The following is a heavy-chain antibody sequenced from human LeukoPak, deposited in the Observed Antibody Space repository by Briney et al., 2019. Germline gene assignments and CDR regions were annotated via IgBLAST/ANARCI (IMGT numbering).Heavy chain of an antibody. Sequence: GGSVRLSCAASGFTVSSNYMNGLRQAPGKGREGVAVIYGGGSKYYADSVKGRLTISRDNSNNTLYLQMNSLRAEDTAVYYCAREVAVAGYYYYYMDAWGKGTTVTVSS. D-gene: IGHD6-19*01. V-gene: IGHV3-66*02. CDR3: AREVAVAGYYYYYMDA. J-gene: IGHJ6*03. CDR2: IYGGGSK. CDR1: GFTVSSNY.